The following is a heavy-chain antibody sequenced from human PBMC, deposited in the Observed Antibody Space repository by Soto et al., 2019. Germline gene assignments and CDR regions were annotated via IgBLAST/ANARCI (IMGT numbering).Heavy chain of an antibody. Sequence: PSETLSLTCTVSGGSISSYYWSWIRQPPGKGLEWIGYIYYSGSTNYNPSLKSRVTISVDTSKNQFSLKLSSVTAADTAVYYCARQDASDFDYWGQGTLVTVSS. CDR1: GGSISSYY. CDR2: IYYSGST. CDR3: ARQDASDFDY. J-gene: IGHJ4*02. D-gene: IGHD6-19*01. V-gene: IGHV4-59*01.